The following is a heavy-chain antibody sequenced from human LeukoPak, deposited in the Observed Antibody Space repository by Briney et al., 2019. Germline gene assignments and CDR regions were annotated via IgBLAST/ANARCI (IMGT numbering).Heavy chain of an antibody. CDR3: ARRAPWIRTDAFDI. Sequence: ASVKVSCKASGYTFTCYYMHWVRQAPGQGLEWMGWINPNSGGTNYAQKFQGRVTMTRDTSISTAYMELSRLRSDDTAVYYCARRAPWIRTDAFDIWGQGTMVTVSS. CDR2: INPNSGGT. J-gene: IGHJ3*02. V-gene: IGHV1-2*02. CDR1: GYTFTCYY. D-gene: IGHD5-12*01.